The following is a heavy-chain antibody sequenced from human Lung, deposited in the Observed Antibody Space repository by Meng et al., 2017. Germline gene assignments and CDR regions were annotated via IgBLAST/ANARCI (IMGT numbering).Heavy chain of an antibody. D-gene: IGHD6-13*01. CDR1: GYTFPDYW. CDR2: INPKSGDT. Sequence: QGQLVEAGADVKEPGASGKVSCKASGYTFPDYWLHWVRRAPGQGLEWMGRINPKSGDTHYAQRFQGRVTMTGDTSISTAYMELSGLRSDDTAMYYCARDEDISAAGKLFGDYWGQGTLVTVSS. CDR3: ARDEDISAAGKLFGDY. J-gene: IGHJ4*02. V-gene: IGHV1-2*06.